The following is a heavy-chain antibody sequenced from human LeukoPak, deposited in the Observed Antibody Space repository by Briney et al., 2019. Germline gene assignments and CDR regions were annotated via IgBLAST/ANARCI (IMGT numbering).Heavy chain of an antibody. Sequence: SETLSLTCTVFGGSIDTGYYWNWIRQNPGKGLEWIGQISASGSTYYNPSLKSRIAMSVDTSTNQFSLKLGSVTAADTAVYYCARGDDHFDYWGQGSLVTVSS. V-gene: IGHV4-31*03. CDR1: GGSIDTGYY. J-gene: IGHJ4*02. CDR2: ISASGST. CDR3: ARGDDHFDY.